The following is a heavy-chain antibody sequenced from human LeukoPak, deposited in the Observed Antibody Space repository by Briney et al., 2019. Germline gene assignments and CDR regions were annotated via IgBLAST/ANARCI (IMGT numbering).Heavy chain of an antibody. Sequence: SVKVSCKASGYTFTSYGISWVRQAPGQGLEWMGGIIPIFGTANYAQKFQGRVTITADKSTSTAYMELSSLRSEDTAVYYCAREGDSSGYFEYWYFDLWGRGTLVTVSS. V-gene: IGHV1-69*06. J-gene: IGHJ2*01. CDR1: GYTFTSYG. CDR2: IIPIFGTA. D-gene: IGHD3-22*01. CDR3: AREGDSSGYFEYWYFDL.